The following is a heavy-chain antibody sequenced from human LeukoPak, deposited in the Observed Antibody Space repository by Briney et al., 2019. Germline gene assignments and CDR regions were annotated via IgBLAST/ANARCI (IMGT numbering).Heavy chain of an antibody. J-gene: IGHJ4*02. Sequence: ASVKVSCKTSGYAFDSYYIRWVRQAPGQGLEWMGWISAYNGYTKYAPSLQGRVTMTTDTSTSTAYMQLRSLRSDDTAMYYCARVGGNYEGLIDYWGQGTLVTVSS. CDR3: ARVGGNYEGLIDY. V-gene: IGHV1-18*01. D-gene: IGHD1-26*01. CDR2: ISAYNGYT. CDR1: GYAFDSYY.